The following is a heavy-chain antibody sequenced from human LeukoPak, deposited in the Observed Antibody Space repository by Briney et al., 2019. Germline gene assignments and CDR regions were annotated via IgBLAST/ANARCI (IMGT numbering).Heavy chain of an antibody. D-gene: IGHD4-17*01. CDR1: GYTFTSYD. CDR2: MNPNSGNT. CDR3: ARGEHDYGDYVAANWFDP. V-gene: IGHV1-8*01. Sequence: ASVKVSCEASGYTFTSYDINWVRQATGQGPEWMGWMNPNSGNTGYAQKFQGRVTMTRNTSISTAYMELSSLRSEDTAVYYCARGEHDYGDYVAANWFDPWGQGTLVTVSS. J-gene: IGHJ5*02.